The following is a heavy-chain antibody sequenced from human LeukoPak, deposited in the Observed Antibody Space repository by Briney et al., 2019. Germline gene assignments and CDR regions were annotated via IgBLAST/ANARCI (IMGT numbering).Heavy chain of an antibody. CDR1: GFTFSDYY. Sequence: GGSLRFSCAASGFTFSDYYMSWVRQAPGKGLEWVSAISGSGGSTYYADSVKGRFTISRDNSKNTLYLQMNSLRAEDTAVYYCAKAPYYDILTGYYSQGYYFDYWGQGTLVTVSS. V-gene: IGHV3-23*01. CDR2: ISGSGGST. J-gene: IGHJ4*02. D-gene: IGHD3-9*01. CDR3: AKAPYYDILTGYYSQGYYFDY.